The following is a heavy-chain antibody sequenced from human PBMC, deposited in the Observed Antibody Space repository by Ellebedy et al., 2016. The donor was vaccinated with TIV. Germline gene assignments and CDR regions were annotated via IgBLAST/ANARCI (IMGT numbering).Heavy chain of an antibody. J-gene: IGHJ4*02. CDR3: ARALKLSPVLMVYAMAY. D-gene: IGHD2-8*01. CDR1: GYTFTSYD. V-gene: IGHV1-8*01. Sequence: AASVKVSCKASGYTFTSYDINWVRQATGQGLEWMGWMNPNSGNTGYAQKFQGWVTMTRDTSISTAYMELSRLRSDDTAVYYCARALKLSPVLMVYAMAYWGQGTLVTVSS. CDR2: MNPNSGNT.